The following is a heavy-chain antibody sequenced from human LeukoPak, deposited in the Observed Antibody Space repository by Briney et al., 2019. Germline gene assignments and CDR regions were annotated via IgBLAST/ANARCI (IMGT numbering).Heavy chain of an antibody. CDR2: INPSGGGT. CDR1: GYTFTNYY. CDR3: AREIGPRQLHLWGSAFDY. D-gene: IGHD5-18*01. Sequence: ASVKVSCTASGYTFTNYYMHWVRQAPGQGLEWMGIINPSGGGTSYAQKFQGRLTMSRDTSTTTVYMELSSLRSEDTAMYYCAREIGPRQLHLWGSAFDYWGQGTLVTVSS. V-gene: IGHV1-46*01. J-gene: IGHJ4*02.